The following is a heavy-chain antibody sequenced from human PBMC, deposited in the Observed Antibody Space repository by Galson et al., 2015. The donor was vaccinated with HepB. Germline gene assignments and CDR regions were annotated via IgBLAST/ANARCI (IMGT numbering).Heavy chain of an antibody. CDR1: GFTFSSYG. CDR3: ARCSSSWTPPAGYFQH. D-gene: IGHD6-13*01. Sequence: SLRLSCAASGFTFSSYGMHWVRQAPGKGLEWVAVIWYDGSNKYYADSVKGRFTISRDNSKNTLYLQMNSLRAEDTAVYYCARCSSSWTPPAGYFQHWGQGTLVTVSS. V-gene: IGHV3-33*08. CDR2: IWYDGSNK. J-gene: IGHJ1*01.